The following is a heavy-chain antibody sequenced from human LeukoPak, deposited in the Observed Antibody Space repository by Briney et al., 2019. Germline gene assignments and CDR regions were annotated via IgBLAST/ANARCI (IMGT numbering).Heavy chain of an antibody. CDR2: IWYDGSNK. J-gene: IGHJ2*01. Sequence: PGGSLRLSCAASGSTFSSYGMHWVRQAPGRGLEWVAVIWYDGSNKYYADSVKGRFTISRDNSKNTLYLQMNSLRAEDTAVYYCAKDKEAVAGYWYFDLWGRGTLVTVSS. V-gene: IGHV3-33*06. CDR1: GSTFSSYG. D-gene: IGHD6-19*01. CDR3: AKDKEAVAGYWYFDL.